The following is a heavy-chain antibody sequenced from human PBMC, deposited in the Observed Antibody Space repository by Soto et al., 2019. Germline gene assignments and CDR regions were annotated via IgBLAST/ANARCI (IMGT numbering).Heavy chain of an antibody. D-gene: IGHD6-13*01. Sequence: SLRLSCAASGFTFSSYGMHWVRQAPGKGLEWVAVISYDGSNKYYADSVKGRFTISRDNSKNTLYLQMNSLRAEDTAVYYCAKDAYSYYSSSWPGYYYGMDVWGQGTTVTVSS. V-gene: IGHV3-30*18. J-gene: IGHJ6*02. CDR1: GFTFSSYG. CDR2: ISYDGSNK. CDR3: AKDAYSYYSSSWPGYYYGMDV.